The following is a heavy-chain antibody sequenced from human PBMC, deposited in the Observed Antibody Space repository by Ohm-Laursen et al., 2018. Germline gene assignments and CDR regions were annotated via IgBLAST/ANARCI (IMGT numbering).Heavy chain of an antibody. CDR2: ISYDGSNK. CDR1: GFTFSSYG. Sequence: SLRLSCAASGFTFSSYGMHWVRQAPGKGLEWVAVISYDGSNKYYADSVKGRFTISRDNSKNTLYLQMNSLRAEDAAVYYCARDLGDYSDFWGQGTLVTVSS. V-gene: IGHV3-30*03. CDR3: ARDLGDYSDF. D-gene: IGHD3-16*01. J-gene: IGHJ4*02.